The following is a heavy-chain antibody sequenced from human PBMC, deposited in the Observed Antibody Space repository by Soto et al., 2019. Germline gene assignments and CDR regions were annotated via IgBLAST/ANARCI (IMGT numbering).Heavy chain of an antibody. V-gene: IGHV4-30-4*01. CDR2: IYYSGNT. Sequence: PSETLSLTCTVSGDSISTADYYWNWIRQPPGKGLEWIGYIYYSGNTYYIPSLKSRVTISVDTSKNQISLKLNSVTAADTAVYYCARGIYSTSSFFDSCGQGTLATVSS. CDR1: GDSISTADYY. J-gene: IGHJ4*02. D-gene: IGHD6-6*01. CDR3: ARGIYSTSSFFDS.